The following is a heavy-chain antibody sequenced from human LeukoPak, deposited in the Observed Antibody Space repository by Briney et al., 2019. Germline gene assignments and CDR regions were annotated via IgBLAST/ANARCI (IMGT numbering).Heavy chain of an antibody. V-gene: IGHV3-11*05. CDR3: AREGSGYDHRLFDY. J-gene: IGHJ4*02. D-gene: IGHD5-12*01. CDR2: ISRSSSYT. Sequence: GGSLRLSCAASAFTFSDHYMTWIRQAPGKGLEWLSYISRSSSYTKYADSVKGRFTISRDNAKNSLYLQINSLRADDTAVYYCAREGSGYDHRLFDYWGPGTLVTVSS. CDR1: AFTFSDHY.